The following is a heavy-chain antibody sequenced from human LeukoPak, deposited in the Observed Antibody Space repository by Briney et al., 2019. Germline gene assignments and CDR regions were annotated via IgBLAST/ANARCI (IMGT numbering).Heavy chain of an antibody. D-gene: IGHD2-2*01. CDR1: GGSISSSSYY. J-gene: IGHJ5*02. Sequence: KPSETLSLTCTVSGGSISSSSYYWGWIRQLPGKGLEWIGSIYYSGSTYYNPSLKSRVTISVDTSKNQFSLKLSSVTAADTSVYYCARCYCSSTSCFSNWFDPWGQGTLVTVSS. CDR2: IYYSGST. CDR3: ARCYCSSTSCFSNWFDP. V-gene: IGHV4-39*01.